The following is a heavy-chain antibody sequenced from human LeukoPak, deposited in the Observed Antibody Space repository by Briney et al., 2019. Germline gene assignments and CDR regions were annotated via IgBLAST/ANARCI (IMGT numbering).Heavy chain of an antibody. J-gene: IGHJ4*02. CDR1: GFTFTNYA. Sequence: PGGSLRLSCAASGFTFTNYAMSWVRQAPGKGLEWVSGMSGRGVSTYYADSVKGRFTISSDNSKNTLYLQMNSLRAEDTAIHYCAKDCNGGNCYIDYWGQGTLVTVAS. CDR2: MSGRGVST. CDR3: AKDCNGGNCYIDY. D-gene: IGHD2-15*01. V-gene: IGHV3-23*01.